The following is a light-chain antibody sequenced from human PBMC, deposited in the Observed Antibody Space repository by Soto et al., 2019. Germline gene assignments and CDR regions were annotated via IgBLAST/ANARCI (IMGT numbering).Light chain of an antibody. CDR2: AAS. Sequence: DIQMTQSPSILSASVGDRFTITCRSSQSISSWLAWYQQKPGKAPKLLIYAASSLQSGVPSRFSGSGSGTDFTLTISSLQPEDFATYYCQQSYSTLSITFGQGTRLEI. J-gene: IGKJ5*01. V-gene: IGKV1-39*01. CDR3: QQSYSTLSIT. CDR1: QSISSW.